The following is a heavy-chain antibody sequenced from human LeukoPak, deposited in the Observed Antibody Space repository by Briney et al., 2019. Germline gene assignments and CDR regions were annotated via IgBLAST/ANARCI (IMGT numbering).Heavy chain of an antibody. CDR1: GYTFTSYG. J-gene: IGHJ5*02. V-gene: IGHV1-18*01. D-gene: IGHD1-26*01. Sequence: ASVKVSCKASGYTFTSYGISWVRQAPGQGLEWMGWISAYSGNTNYAQKLQGRVTMTTDTSTSTAYMELRSLRSDDTAVYYCARDYSGSFVGWFDPWGQGTLVTVSS. CDR2: ISAYSGNT. CDR3: ARDYSGSFVGWFDP.